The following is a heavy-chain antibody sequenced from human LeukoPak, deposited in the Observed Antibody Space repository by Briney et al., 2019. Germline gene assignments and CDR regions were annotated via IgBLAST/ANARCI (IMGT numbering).Heavy chain of an antibody. CDR1: GFTFSNYA. J-gene: IGHJ3*02. CDR3: ARDGEKGAFDI. Sequence: GGSLRLSCAASGFTFSNYAMNWVRQAPGKGLEWVAVIWYDGSNKYYADSVKGRFTISRDNSKNTLYLQMNSLRAEDTAVYYCARDGEKGAFDIWGQGTMVTVSS. CDR2: IWYDGSNK. V-gene: IGHV3-33*08.